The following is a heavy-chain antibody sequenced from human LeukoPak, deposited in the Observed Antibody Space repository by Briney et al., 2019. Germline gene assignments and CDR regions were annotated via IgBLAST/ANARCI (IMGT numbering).Heavy chain of an antibody. CDR2: INHSGST. V-gene: IGHV4-34*01. Sequence: SETLSLTCAVYGGSFSGYYWSWIRRPPGKGLEWIGEINHSGSTNYNPSLKSRVTISVDTSKNQFSLKLSSVTAADTAVYYCARGRGSYNYFDYWGQGTLVTVSS. CDR1: GGSFSGYY. J-gene: IGHJ4*02. CDR3: ARGRGSYNYFDY. D-gene: IGHD3-16*01.